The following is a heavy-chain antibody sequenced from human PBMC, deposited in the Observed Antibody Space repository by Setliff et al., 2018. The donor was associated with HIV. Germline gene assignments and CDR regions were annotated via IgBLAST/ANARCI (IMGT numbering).Heavy chain of an antibody. CDR2: IGPYNGRT. CDR1: GYMFIAYG. D-gene: IGHD5-18*01. V-gene: IGHV1-18*01. Sequence: GASVKVSCKTSGYMFIAYGMSWVRRAPGQGLEWMGWIGPYNGRTEYAQEFQGRVSLTIDTSASTAYMELRSLRSDDTAVYYCARDDGGYNHAEAFDVWGQGTMVTVSS. J-gene: IGHJ3*01. CDR3: ARDDGGYNHAEAFDV.